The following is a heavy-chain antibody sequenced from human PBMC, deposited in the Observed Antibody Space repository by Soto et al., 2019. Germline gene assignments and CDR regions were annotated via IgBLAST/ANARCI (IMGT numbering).Heavy chain of an antibody. J-gene: IGHJ4*02. D-gene: IGHD6-13*01. V-gene: IGHV3-74*01. CDR3: VREPWGFSGTWYDY. CDR2: INHDGSKT. Sequence: GGSLRLSCAASKFSFNNYWMHWVRQVPGKGPAWVSRINHDGSKTEYADSVKGRFTISRDNTKNTLYLQMNSLRVEDTAMYYCVREPWGFSGTWYDYWGQGTLVTVSS. CDR1: KFSFNNYW.